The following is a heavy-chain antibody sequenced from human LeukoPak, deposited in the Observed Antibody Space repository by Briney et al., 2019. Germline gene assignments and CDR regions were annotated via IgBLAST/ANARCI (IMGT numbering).Heavy chain of an antibody. CDR1: GYTFTGYY. Sequence: ASVKVSCKASGYTFTGYYMHWVRQAPGQGLEWMGWINPNSGGTNYAQKFQGRVTITRDTSISTAYMELSRLRSDDTAVYYCARYMVRGFYGMDVWGQGNTVTVSS. J-gene: IGHJ6*02. CDR3: ARYMVRGFYGMDV. CDR2: INPNSGGT. V-gene: IGHV1-2*02. D-gene: IGHD3-10*01.